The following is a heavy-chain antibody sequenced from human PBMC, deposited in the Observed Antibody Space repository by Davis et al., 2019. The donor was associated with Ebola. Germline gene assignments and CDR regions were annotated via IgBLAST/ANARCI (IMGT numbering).Heavy chain of an antibody. Sequence: GESLKISCAASGFTFTNYWMHWVRQGPGTGLVWVPSIETDGGTTKYADSVKGRFTISRDNAKSTLHLQMNSLRDEDTAVYYCARDGGGLAVWGQGTTVTVSS. J-gene: IGHJ6*02. V-gene: IGHV3-74*03. CDR2: IETDGGTT. CDR3: ARDGGGLAV. CDR1: GFTFTNYW. D-gene: IGHD4-23*01.